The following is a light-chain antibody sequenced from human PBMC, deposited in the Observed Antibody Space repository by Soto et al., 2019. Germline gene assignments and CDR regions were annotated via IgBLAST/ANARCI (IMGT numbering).Light chain of an antibody. CDR3: QQYNSSPLT. V-gene: IGKV1-5*03. J-gene: IGKJ4*01. CDR2: KAS. CDR1: QSIGAS. Sequence: DIQMTQSPSTLYASVGDRVTITCRASQSIGASLAWFQQKPGKAPNLLIYKASSLESGVPSRFSCSGSGTEFTLTISTLQPDDFATYYCQQYNSSPLTFGGGTKVEIK.